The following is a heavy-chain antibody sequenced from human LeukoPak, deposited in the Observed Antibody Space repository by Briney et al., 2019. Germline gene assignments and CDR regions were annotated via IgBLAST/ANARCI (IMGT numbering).Heavy chain of an antibody. CDR2: INPNSGGT. V-gene: IGHV1-2*06. D-gene: IGHD6-6*01. CDR1: GYTFTCYY. Sequence: ASVKVSCKASGYTFTCYYMHWVRQAPGQGLEWMGRINPNSGGTNYAQKFQGRVTMTRDTSISTAYMELSRLRSDDTAVYYCARDYDSSSPHDYWGQGTLVTVSS. CDR3: ARDYDSSSPHDY. J-gene: IGHJ4*02.